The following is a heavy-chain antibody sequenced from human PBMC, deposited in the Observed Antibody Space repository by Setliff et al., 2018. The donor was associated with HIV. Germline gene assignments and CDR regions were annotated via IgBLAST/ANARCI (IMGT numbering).Heavy chain of an antibody. D-gene: IGHD5-18*01. J-gene: IGHJ4*02. V-gene: IGHV4-4*07. Sequence: SETLSLTCTVSGGSISSYYWSWIRQPAGKGLEWIGRIYTSGSTYYNPSLKSRVTISVDTSKNQFSLKLNSVTAADTAVYYCARTRGYTYGYIDSWAQGTLVTVSS. CDR1: GGSISSYY. CDR2: IYTSGST. CDR3: ARTRGYTYGYIDS.